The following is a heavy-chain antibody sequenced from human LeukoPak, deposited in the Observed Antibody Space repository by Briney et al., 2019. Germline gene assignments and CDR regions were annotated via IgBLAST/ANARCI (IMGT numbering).Heavy chain of an antibody. Sequence: SETLSLTCTVSGGSISGYYWSWIRQPPGKGLEYIGYIHYSGSTTYNPSLKSRVTISVDTSKNQFSLKMNSVTAADTAVYYCAKDPSYYDFWSGYYPTPADYWGQGTLVTVSS. CDR2: IHYSGST. CDR1: GGSISGYY. J-gene: IGHJ4*02. V-gene: IGHV4-59*12. CDR3: AKDPSYYDFWSGYYPTPADY. D-gene: IGHD3-3*01.